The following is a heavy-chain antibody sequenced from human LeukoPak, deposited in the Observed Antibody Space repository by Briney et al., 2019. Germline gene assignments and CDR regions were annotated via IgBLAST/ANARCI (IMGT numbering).Heavy chain of an antibody. V-gene: IGHV1-2*02. CDR2: INPRTGST. J-gene: IGHJ4*02. CDR3: ARTHSNYFDY. Sequence: ASVKVSCKASGYTFIDYYLHWIRQAPGRNLEWMGLINPRTGSTDYAQIFQGRVTMTRDTSIGTASMELKGLTSDDTAVYFCARTHSNYFDYWGQGTLVTVSS. CDR1: GYTFIDYY.